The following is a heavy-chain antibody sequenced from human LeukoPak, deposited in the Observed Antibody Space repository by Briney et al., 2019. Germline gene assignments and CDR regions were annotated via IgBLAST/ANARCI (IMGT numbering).Heavy chain of an antibody. Sequence: GASVKVSCEAPGGTFSSYAINWVRQAPGQGLEWMGWIIHIFGTANYAQKFQDRVTITADESTSTAYMELSSLRSEDTAIYYCASRLYCSNTRCRNFPFAYWGQGTLVTVSS. J-gene: IGHJ4*02. CDR3: ASRLYCSNTRCRNFPFAY. V-gene: IGHV1-69*13. CDR2: IIHIFGTA. D-gene: IGHD2-2*01. CDR1: GGTFSSYA.